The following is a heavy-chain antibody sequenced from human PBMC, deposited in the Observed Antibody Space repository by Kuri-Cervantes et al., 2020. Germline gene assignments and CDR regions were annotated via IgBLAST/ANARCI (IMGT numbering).Heavy chain of an antibody. Sequence: ASVKVSCKVSGYTLTELSMHWVRQAPGKGLEWMGGFDPEDGETIYAQKFQGRVTMTEDTSTDTAYMELSSLRAEDTALYYCAKDIKSGSYDHYYGMDVWGQGTTVTVSS. CDR1: GYTLTELS. CDR3: AKDIKSGSYDHYYGMDV. J-gene: IGHJ6*02. CDR2: FDPEDGET. V-gene: IGHV1-24*01. D-gene: IGHD1-26*01.